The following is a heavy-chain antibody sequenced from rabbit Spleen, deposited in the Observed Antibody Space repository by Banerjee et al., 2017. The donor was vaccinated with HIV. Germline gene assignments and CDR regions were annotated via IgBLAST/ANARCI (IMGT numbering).Heavy chain of an antibody. J-gene: IGHJ4*01. CDR2: IYGGSSGST. CDR1: GFDLNNYNY. Sequence: QEQLEESGGGLVKPEGSLTLTCKTSGFDLNNYNYICWVRQAPGKGLEWIACIYGGSSGSTYYASWAKGRFTISKTSSTTVTLQMTSLTAADTATYFCARDAAGREDFNLWGPGTLVTVS. V-gene: IGHV1S45*01. CDR3: ARDAAGREDFNL. D-gene: IGHD4-2*01.